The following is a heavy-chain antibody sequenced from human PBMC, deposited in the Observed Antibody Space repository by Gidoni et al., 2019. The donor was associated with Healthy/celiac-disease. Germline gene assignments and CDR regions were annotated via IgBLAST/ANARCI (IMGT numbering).Heavy chain of an antibody. CDR2: ISSSSSYI. V-gene: IGHV3-21*01. CDR1: CYS. Sequence: CYSMNWVRQAPGKGLEWVSSISSSSSYIYYADSVKGRFTISRDNAKNSLYLQMNSLRAEDTAVYYCARDRRGGTAMGEYYFDYWGQGTLVTVSS. CDR3: ARDRRGGTAMGEYYFDY. J-gene: IGHJ4*02. D-gene: IGHD5-18*01.